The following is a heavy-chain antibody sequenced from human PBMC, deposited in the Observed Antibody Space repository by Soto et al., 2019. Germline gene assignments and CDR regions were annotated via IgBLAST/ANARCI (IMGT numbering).Heavy chain of an antibody. D-gene: IGHD3-22*01. J-gene: IGHJ4*02. CDR2: INHSGST. CDR3: GVRYYDSSGYYPPFDY. V-gene: IGHV4-34*01. CDR1: GASFSGYY. Sequence: SETLSPTCAVYGASFSGYYWSWIRQPPGKGLEWIGEINHSGSTNYNPSLKSRVTISVDTSKNQFSLKLSSVTAADTAGNYWGVRYYDSSGYYPPFDYWGQGTLVTVSS.